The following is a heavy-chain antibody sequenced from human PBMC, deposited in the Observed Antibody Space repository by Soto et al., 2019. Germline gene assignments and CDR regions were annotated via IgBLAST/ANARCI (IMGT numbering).Heavy chain of an antibody. Sequence: QVQLQESGPGLVKPSQTLSLTCTVSGGSISSGGYYWSWIRQHPGKGLEGIGYIYYSGSTYYNPSLQSRVTISVDTSKNQFSLKLSSVTAEDTAVYYCARNVATVLPYYYYGMDVWGQGTTVTVSS. V-gene: IGHV4-31*03. J-gene: IGHJ6*02. CDR3: ARNVATVLPYYYYGMDV. CDR2: IYYSGST. CDR1: GGSISSGGYY. D-gene: IGHD4-4*01.